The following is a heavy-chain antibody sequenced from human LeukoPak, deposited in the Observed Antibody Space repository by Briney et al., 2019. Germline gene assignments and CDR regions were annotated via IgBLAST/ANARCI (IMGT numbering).Heavy chain of an antibody. D-gene: IGHD6-19*01. CDR2: IYYSGST. J-gene: IGHJ4*02. CDR1: GGSISSYY. CDR3: ARGNGWYGDYYFDY. V-gene: IGHV4-59*01. Sequence: PSETLSLTCTVSGGSISSYYWSWIRQPPGKGLEWIGYIYYSGSTNYNPSLKSRVTISADTSKNQFSLKLSSVTAADTAVYYCARGNGWYGDYYFDYWGQGTLVTVSS.